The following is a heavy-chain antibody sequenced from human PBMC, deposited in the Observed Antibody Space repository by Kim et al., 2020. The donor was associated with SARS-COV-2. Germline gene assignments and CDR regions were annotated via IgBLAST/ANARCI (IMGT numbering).Heavy chain of an antibody. CDR2: INYSGST. J-gene: IGHJ4*02. Sequence: SETLSLTCTVSGGSISSGGYYWSWIRQHPGKDLEWIGYINYSGSTYYNPSLKSRVTISVDTSKNQFSLKLISVTAADTAVYYCARARGITRFGVGTQFVYWGQGSLLTVSS. CDR1: GGSISSGGYY. CDR3: ARARGITRFGVGTQFVY. V-gene: IGHV4-31*03. D-gene: IGHD3-3*01.